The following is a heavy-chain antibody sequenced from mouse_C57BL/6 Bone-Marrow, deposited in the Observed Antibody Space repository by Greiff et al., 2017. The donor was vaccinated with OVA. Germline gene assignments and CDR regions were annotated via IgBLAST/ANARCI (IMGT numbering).Heavy chain of an antibody. CDR1: GYTFTSYG. Sequence: QVHVKQSGAELARPGASVKLSCKASGYTFTSYGISWVKQRTGQGLEWIGEIYPRSGNTYYNEKFKGKATLTADKSSSTAYMELRSLTSEDSAVYFCARLGYSNYDYYAMDYWGQGTSVTVSS. V-gene: IGHV1-81*01. CDR3: ARLGYSNYDYYAMDY. CDR2: IYPRSGNT. J-gene: IGHJ4*01. D-gene: IGHD2-5*01.